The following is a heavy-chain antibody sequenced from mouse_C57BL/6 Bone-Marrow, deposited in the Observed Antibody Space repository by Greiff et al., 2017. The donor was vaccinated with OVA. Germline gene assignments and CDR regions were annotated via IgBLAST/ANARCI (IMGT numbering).Heavy chain of an antibody. CDR2: INPNTGGT. CDR3: ARAYYGISDYAMDD. CDR1: GYTFPDYN. J-gene: IGHJ4*01. D-gene: IGHD1-1*01. Sequence: EVQLQQPGPELVKPGASVKIPCKASGYTFPDYNMDWVKQSPGKSLEWIGDINPNTGGTISNQKFKGKATLTVDKSSSTAYMELRSLTSEDTAVYYWARAYYGISDYAMDDWGQGTSVTVSS. V-gene: IGHV1-18*01.